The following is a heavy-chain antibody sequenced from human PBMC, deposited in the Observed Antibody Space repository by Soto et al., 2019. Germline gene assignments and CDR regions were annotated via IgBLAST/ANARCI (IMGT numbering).Heavy chain of an antibody. D-gene: IGHD3-3*01. CDR1: GGSISSSSYY. CDR2: IYYSGST. J-gene: IGHJ6*03. CDR3: ARLYYDFWSGYYGDGSDQGNYYYYYYMDV. V-gene: IGHV4-39*01. Sequence: SETLSLTCTVSGGSISSSSYYWGWIRQPPGKGLEWIGSIYYSGSTYYNPSLKSRVTISVDTSKNQFSLKLSSVTAADTAVYYCARLYYDFWSGYYGDGSDQGNYYYYYYMDVWGKGTTVTVSS.